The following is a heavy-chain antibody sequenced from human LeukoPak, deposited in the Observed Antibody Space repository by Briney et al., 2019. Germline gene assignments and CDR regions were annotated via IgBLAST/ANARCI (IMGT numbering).Heavy chain of an antibody. CDR3: ARGFGKAAANVFGGYTMDV. CDR2: IYTGGST. V-gene: IGHV3-66*02. D-gene: IGHD6-13*01. J-gene: IGHJ6*02. CDR1: GFTVDSKY. Sequence: GGSLRLSCAASGFTVDSKYMGWVRQAPGKGLEWVSLIYTGGSTYYADSVRGRFTISRDNSKNTLYLQMNSLRPEDTAVYYCARGFGKAAANVFGGYTMDVWGQGTTVTVSS.